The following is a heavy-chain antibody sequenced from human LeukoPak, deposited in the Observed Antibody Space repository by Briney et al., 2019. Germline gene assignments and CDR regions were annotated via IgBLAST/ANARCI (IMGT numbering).Heavy chain of an antibody. J-gene: IGHJ4*02. D-gene: IGHD5/OR15-5a*01. CDR1: GFTFSNYA. CDR3: AKSVVPGGAYYFDY. CDR2: ISGSGDTT. V-gene: IGHV3-23*01. Sequence: RAGGSLRLSCAASGFTFSNYAMSWVRQAPGKGLEWVSAISGSGDTTYYADSVKGRFTLSRDNSKNTLYLQMHSLRAEDTAVYYCAKSVVPGGAYYFDYWGQGTLVTVSS.